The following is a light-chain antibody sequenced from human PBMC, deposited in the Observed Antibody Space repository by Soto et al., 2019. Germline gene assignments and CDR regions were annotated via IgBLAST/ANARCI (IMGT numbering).Light chain of an antibody. CDR3: QSYDSSLITSV. CDR1: SSNIGAGYD. V-gene: IGLV1-40*01. CDR2: GNT. J-gene: IGLJ1*01. Sequence: QAVVTQPPSVSGAPGQRVTISCTGSSSNIGAGYDVHWYQRLPGTAPKLPIYGNTNRPSGVTDRLSGSKSDTSASLPITGLQADDEADYYSQSYDSSLITSVSGPGTQLTVL.